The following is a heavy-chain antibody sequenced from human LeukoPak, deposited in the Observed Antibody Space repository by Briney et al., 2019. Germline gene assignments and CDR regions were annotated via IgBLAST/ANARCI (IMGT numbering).Heavy chain of an antibody. D-gene: IGHD3-10*01. J-gene: IGHJ4*02. CDR2: ISYDGNYK. CDR1: GFTFNNFA. V-gene: IGHV3-30*04. Sequence: GGSLRLSCAASGFTFNNFAIHCVRQAPGKGLERVAVISYDGNYKYYADSVKGRFTISRDNSNNTLYLQINSLRAEDTAVYYCARDERAYSSGNYGAYWGQGTLVTVSS. CDR3: ARDERAYSSGNYGAY.